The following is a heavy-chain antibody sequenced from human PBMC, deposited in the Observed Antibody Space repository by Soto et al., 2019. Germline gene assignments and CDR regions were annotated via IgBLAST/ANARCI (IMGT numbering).Heavy chain of an antibody. V-gene: IGHV3-33*01. CDR1: GFTFSSYG. CDR2: IWYDGSNK. J-gene: IGHJ4*02. Sequence: GGSLRLSCAASGFTFSSYGMHWVRQAPGKGLEWVAVIWYDGSNKYYADSVKGRFTISRDNSKNTLYLQMNSLRAEDTAVYYCARLGPPPRGYCDSSGYLVDYWGQGTLVTVSS. CDR3: ARLGPPPRGYCDSSGYLVDY. D-gene: IGHD3-22*01.